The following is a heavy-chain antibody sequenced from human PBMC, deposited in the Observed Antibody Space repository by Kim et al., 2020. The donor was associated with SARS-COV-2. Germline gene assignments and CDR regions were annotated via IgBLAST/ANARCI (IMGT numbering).Heavy chain of an antibody. J-gene: IGHJ4*02. V-gene: IGHV4-39*01. D-gene: IGHD2-2*01. CDR3: ARILPALGYFDY. Sequence: YYNPSLKSRVTISVATSKNQFSLKVSSMTAADTAVYYCARILPALGYFDYWGQGTLVTVSS.